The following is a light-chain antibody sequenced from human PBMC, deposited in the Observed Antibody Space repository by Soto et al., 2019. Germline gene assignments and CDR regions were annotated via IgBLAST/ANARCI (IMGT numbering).Light chain of an antibody. CDR3: QQLNSYPIT. J-gene: IGKJ5*01. CDR1: QGISSY. Sequence: DIQMTQSPSTLSGSVGDRVTIPCRASQGISSYLAWYQQEPGKAPKLLIYAASTLQSGVPSRFSGSGSGTEFTLTISSLQPEDFATYYCQQLNSYPITFGQGTRLEIK. V-gene: IGKV1-9*01. CDR2: AAS.